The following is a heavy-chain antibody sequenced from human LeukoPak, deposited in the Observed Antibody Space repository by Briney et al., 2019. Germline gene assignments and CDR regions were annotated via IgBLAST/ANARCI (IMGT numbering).Heavy chain of an antibody. V-gene: IGHV3-30*03. CDR1: GFTFSNNG. J-gene: IGHJ4*02. D-gene: IGHD6-19*01. CDR3: AREATWGQWYFDH. CDR2: VARDGCAK. Sequence: GGSLRLSCAASGFTFSNNGMNWVRQAQGKGLEWVSVVARDGCAKFYADSLKGRFTLSRDNSKNMFFLQMNFLTVEDTAIYYCAREATWGQWYFDHWGQGTPVIVSS.